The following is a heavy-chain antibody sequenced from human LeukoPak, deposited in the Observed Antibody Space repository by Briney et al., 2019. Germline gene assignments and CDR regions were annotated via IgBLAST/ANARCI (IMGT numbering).Heavy chain of an antibody. V-gene: IGHV3-23*01. Sequence: GGSLRLSCAASGFTFNNYAMNWVRQAPGKGLEWVSVISGSGGTTYYADSVKGRFTISRDSSKNTLYLQMNSLRAEDTTVYYCAKVSGGGLYYDGMDVWGQGTTVTVSS. CDR3: AKVSGGGLYYDGMDV. D-gene: IGHD1-14*01. CDR2: ISGSGGTT. CDR1: GFTFNNYA. J-gene: IGHJ6*02.